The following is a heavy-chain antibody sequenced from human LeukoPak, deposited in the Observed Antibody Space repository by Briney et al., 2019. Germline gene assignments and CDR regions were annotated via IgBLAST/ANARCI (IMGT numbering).Heavy chain of an antibody. V-gene: IGHV3-11*06. CDR2: ISSSSSYT. CDR3: AREAYSGYDFYFDY. CDR1: GFTFSDYY. D-gene: IGHD5-12*01. Sequence: PGGSLRLSCTASGFTFSDYYMSWIRQAPGKGLEWVSYISSSSSYTKYADSVKGRFTISRDNAKNSLNLQLNSLRPEDTAVYYCAREAYSGYDFYFDYWGQGTLVTVSS. J-gene: IGHJ4*02.